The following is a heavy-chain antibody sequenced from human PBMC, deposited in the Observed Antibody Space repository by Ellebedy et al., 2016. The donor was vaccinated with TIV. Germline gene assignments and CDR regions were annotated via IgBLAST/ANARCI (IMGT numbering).Heavy chain of an antibody. CDR3: ARDSSGTTFDF. V-gene: IGHV1-46*01. Sequence: AASVKVSCKASGYPFTNYYMYWVRQAPGHGLEWMGVIHPGAGSTNYAQNFQGRVTMTRDMSSTTVYMELSSLRSEDTAVYYCARDSSGTTFDFWGQGTLVTVSS. D-gene: IGHD1-26*01. CDR2: IHPGAGST. CDR1: GYPFTNYY. J-gene: IGHJ4*02.